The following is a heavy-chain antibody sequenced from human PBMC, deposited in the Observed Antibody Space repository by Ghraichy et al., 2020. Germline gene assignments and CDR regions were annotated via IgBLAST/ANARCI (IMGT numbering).Heavy chain of an antibody. V-gene: IGHV3-23*01. CDR1: GFIFSSYA. CDR3: AKNVHDILTGYDC. D-gene: IGHD3-9*01. J-gene: IGHJ4*02. CDR2: ISGSGGST. Sequence: GGSLRLSCAASGFIFSSYAMSWVRQAPGKGLEWVSGISGSGGSTYYADSVKGRFTISRDNSKNTLYLQMNSLRAEDTAVYYCAKNVHDILTGYDCWGQGTLVTVSS.